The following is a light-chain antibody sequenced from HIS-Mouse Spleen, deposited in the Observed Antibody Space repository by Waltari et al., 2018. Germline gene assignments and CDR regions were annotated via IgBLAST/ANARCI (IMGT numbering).Light chain of an antibody. CDR2: KDS. V-gene: IGLV3-25*03. Sequence: SYELTQPPSVSVSPGQTARITCSGDALPKQYAHWYHQKPGQAPVLVIYKDSERPSGIPERFSGSSSGTTVTLTISGVQAEDEADYYCQSADSSGTGWVFGGGTKLTVL. CDR3: QSADSSGTGWV. J-gene: IGLJ3*02. CDR1: ALPKQY.